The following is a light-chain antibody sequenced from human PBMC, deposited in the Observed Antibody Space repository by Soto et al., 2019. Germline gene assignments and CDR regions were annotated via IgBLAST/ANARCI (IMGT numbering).Light chain of an antibody. J-gene: IGKJ1*01. Sequence: DIQMTQSPSTLSASVGDRVTITCRASESISSWSAWYQQKPGKAPKLLIYDASSLASGVPSRFSGSASGTEFTLTISSLQTDDFENYYCNQFGAFGQGTKVEIX. CDR1: ESISSW. CDR2: DAS. V-gene: IGKV1-5*01. CDR3: NQFGA.